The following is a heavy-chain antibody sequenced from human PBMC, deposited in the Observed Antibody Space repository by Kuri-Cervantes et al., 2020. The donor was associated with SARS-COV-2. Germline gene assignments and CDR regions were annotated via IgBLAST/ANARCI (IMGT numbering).Heavy chain of an antibody. CDR2: ISSSSSTI. D-gene: IGHD6-13*01. Sequence: GESLKISCAASGFTFSSYSMNWVRQAPGKGLEWVSYISSSSSTIYYADSVKGRFTISRDNAKNSLYLQMNSLRAEDTAVYYCARDHRSGPEGIYFDCWGQGTLVTVSS. CDR1: GFTFSSYS. CDR3: ARDHRSGPEGIYFDC. J-gene: IGHJ4*02. V-gene: IGHV3-48*01.